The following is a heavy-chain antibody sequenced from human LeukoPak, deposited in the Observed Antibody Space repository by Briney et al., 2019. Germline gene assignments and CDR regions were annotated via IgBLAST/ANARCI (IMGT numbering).Heavy chain of an antibody. CDR2: INPSGGST. Sequence: SGGSLRLSCAASGFTFSSYGMHWVRQAPGQGLEWMGIINPSGGSTNYAQKFQGRVTMTRDMSTGTVYMELSSVRSEDTAVYYCAREPFADYDSSGNLPSPFDYWGQGTLVTVSS. CDR3: AREPFADYDSSGNLPSPFDY. V-gene: IGHV1-46*01. J-gene: IGHJ4*02. D-gene: IGHD3-22*01. CDR1: GFTFSSYG.